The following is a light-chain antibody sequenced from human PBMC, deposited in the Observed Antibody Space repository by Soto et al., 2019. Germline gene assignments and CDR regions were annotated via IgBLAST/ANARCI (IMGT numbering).Light chain of an antibody. V-gene: IGLV1-44*01. J-gene: IGLJ1*01. CDR1: TSNIGRNT. CDR2: SYD. Sequence: QSVLTQPPSASGTPGQRVTISCSGGTSNIGRNTVNWFQQLPGTAPKLLIYSYDHRPSGVPDRFSGSKSGTSASLAIGGLQSEDEADYYCATWDDSLNGYVFGSATKLTVL. CDR3: ATWDDSLNGYV.